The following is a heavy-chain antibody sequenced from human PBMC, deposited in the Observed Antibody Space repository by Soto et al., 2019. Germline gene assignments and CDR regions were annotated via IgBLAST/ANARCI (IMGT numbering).Heavy chain of an antibody. CDR2: IIPIFGTA. CDR1: GGTFSSYA. CDR3: ARSSSSATASHYYYYGMDV. V-gene: IGHV1-69*01. J-gene: IGHJ6*02. Sequence: QVQLVQSGAEVKKPGSSVKVSCKASGGTFSSYAISWVRQAPGQGLEWMGGIIPIFGTANYAQKFQGRVTITADESTSTAYMERSSLRAEDTAVYYCARSSSSATASHYYYYGMDVWGQGTTVTVSS. D-gene: IGHD6-6*01.